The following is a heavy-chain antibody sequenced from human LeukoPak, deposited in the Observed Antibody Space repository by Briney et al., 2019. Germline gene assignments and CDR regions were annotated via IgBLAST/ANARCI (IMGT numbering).Heavy chain of an antibody. V-gene: IGHV6-1*01. CDR2: TYYRSTRHN. J-gene: IGHJ5*02. CDR1: GDSVSSNSVT. CDR3: ARRLTQYDCFDP. D-gene: IGHD2-2*01. Sequence: SQTLSLTCAISGDSVSSNSVTWNWIRQSPSRGLEWLGRTYYRSTRHNDYAVSVRGRITVSPDTSKNQFSLHLNSVTPEDTAVYYCARRLTQYDCFDPWGQGILVTVSS.